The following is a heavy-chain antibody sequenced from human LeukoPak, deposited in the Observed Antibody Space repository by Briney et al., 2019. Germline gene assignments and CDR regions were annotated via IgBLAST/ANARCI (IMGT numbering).Heavy chain of an antibody. J-gene: IGHJ6*02. D-gene: IGHD3-10*01. CDR1: GGSFSGYY. Sequence: SETLSLTCAVYGGSFSGYYWSWIRQPPGKGLEWIGEINHSGSTNYNPSLKSRVTISVDTSKNQFSLKLSSVTAADTAVYYCARGPSFYGYYYYGMDVWGQGTTATVSS. V-gene: IGHV4-34*01. CDR2: INHSGST. CDR3: ARGPSFYGYYYYGMDV.